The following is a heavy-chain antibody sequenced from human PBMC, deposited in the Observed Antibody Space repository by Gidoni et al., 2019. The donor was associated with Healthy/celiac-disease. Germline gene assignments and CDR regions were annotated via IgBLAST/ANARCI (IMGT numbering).Heavy chain of an antibody. Sequence: EVQLVQSGAEVKKPGESLKISCKGSGYSLTSYWIGWVRQMPGKGLEWMGISYPGDSDTRYRPSFQGQVTISADKPISTAYLQWSSLKASDTAMYYCARLLSSETGWFDPWGQGTLVTVSS. CDR2: SYPGDSDT. V-gene: IGHV5-51*01. CDR1: GYSLTSYW. CDR3: ARLLSSETGWFDP. J-gene: IGHJ5*02. D-gene: IGHD3-10*02.